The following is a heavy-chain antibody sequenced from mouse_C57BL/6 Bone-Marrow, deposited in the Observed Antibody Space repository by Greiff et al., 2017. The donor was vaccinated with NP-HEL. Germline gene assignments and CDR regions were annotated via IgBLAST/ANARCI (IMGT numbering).Heavy chain of an antibody. J-gene: IGHJ3*01. CDR1: GYTFTSYW. Sequence: QVQLQQPGAELVKPGASVKLSCKASGYTFTSYWMHWVKQRPGQGLEWIGMIHPNSGSTNYNEKFKSKATLTVDNSSSTAYMQLSSLTSEDSAVYYCARLLLRAWFAYWGQGTLVTVSA. CDR2: IHPNSGST. D-gene: IGHD2-10*01. V-gene: IGHV1-64*01. CDR3: ARLLLRAWFAY.